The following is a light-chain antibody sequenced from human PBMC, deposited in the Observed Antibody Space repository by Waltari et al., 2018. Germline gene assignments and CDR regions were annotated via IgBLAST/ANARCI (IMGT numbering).Light chain of an antibody. CDR1: SSEVGFYTF. J-gene: IGLJ3*02. CDR2: DVR. CDR3: NSYTGSSSWV. Sequence: QSALTQPAPVPGSPGQSITLSCHGTSSEVGFYTFVSWYQQHPGKAPKRIIYDVRDRPSGVSDRFSGSKSGNTASLTISGLQAEDEADYYCNSYTGSSSWVFGGGTKLAVL. V-gene: IGLV2-14*01.